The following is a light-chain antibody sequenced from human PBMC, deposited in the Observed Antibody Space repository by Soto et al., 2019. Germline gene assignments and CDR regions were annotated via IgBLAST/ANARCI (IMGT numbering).Light chain of an antibody. CDR1: SSDVGGYNY. CDR3: SSYTSSTVV. Sequence: QSALTQPASVSGSPGQSITISCTGTSSDVGGYNYVSWYQQHPGKAPKLMIYDVSNRPSGVSNRFSGSKSGNTASLNISGLQAEDEADYYCSSYTSSTVVFGGGTKVTV. V-gene: IGLV2-14*01. J-gene: IGLJ2*01. CDR2: DVS.